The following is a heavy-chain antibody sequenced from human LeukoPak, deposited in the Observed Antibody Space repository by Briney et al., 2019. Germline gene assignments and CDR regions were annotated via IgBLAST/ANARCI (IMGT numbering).Heavy chain of an antibody. D-gene: IGHD6-19*01. V-gene: IGHV4-4*07. CDR2: IYTSGST. CDR3: ARESIAVAGTLGYYYYYGMDV. Sequence: PSETLSLTCTVAGGSISSYYWSWIRQPDGKGLEWIGRIYTSGSTKHNPSLKSRVTMSVDTSKNQFSLKLSSVTAADTAVYYCARESIAVAGTLGYYYYYGMDVWGQGTTVTVSS. CDR1: GGSISSYY. J-gene: IGHJ6*02.